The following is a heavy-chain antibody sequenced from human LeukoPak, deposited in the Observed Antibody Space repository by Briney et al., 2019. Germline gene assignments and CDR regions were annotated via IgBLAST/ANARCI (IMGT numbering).Heavy chain of an antibody. V-gene: IGHV1-69*05. CDR1: GGTFSSYA. CDR3: ARTQYSSGWDFHY. D-gene: IGHD6-19*01. Sequence: SMKVSCKASGGTFSSYAISWVRQAPGQGLEWMGRIIPIFGTANYAQKFQGRVTITTDESTSTAYMELSSLRSEDTAVYYCARTQYSSGWDFHYGGQGTLVTVSS. J-gene: IGHJ4*02. CDR2: IIPIFGTA.